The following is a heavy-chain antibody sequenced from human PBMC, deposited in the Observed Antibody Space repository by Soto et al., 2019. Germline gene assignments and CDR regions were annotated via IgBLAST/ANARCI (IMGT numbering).Heavy chain of an antibody. V-gene: IGHV1-2*04. Sequence: QVQLVQSGAEVKKPGASVKVSCKASGYTFTGYYMHWVRQAPGQGLEWMGWINPKSGGTNYAQKLQGWVTMTRDTSISTAYMELSRLRSDDTAVYYCAGDGGGDIVVVPAENGMDVWGQGTTVTVSS. J-gene: IGHJ6*02. CDR1: GYTFTGYY. CDR3: AGDGGGDIVVVPAENGMDV. D-gene: IGHD2-2*01. CDR2: INPKSGGT.